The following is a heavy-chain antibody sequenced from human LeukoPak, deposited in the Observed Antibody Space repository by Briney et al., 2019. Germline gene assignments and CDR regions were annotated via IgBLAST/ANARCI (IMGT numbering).Heavy chain of an antibody. CDR1: GFTFDDYG. CDR3: AKDPAWGSGWFDP. J-gene: IGHJ5*02. Sequence: PGGSLRLSCAASGFTFDDYGMSWVRQAPGKGLEWVSAISGSGGSTYYADSVKGRFTISRDNSKNTLYLQMNSLRAEDTAVYYCAKDPAWGSGWFDPWGQGTLVTVSS. D-gene: IGHD7-27*01. V-gene: IGHV3-23*01. CDR2: ISGSGGST.